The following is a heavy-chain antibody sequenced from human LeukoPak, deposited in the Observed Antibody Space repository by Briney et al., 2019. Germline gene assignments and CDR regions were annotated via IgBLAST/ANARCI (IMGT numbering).Heavy chain of an antibody. Sequence: GGSLRLSCAASGFTFSSSAMSWVRQVPGKGLEWVSGISASGGSTSYADSVRGRFTISRDNSKNTLYVQMSSLRDEDTAVYYCAKWKYSNSGIDDYWGQGTLVTVSS. CDR2: ISASGGST. CDR1: GFTFSSSA. CDR3: AKWKYSNSGIDDY. D-gene: IGHD6-6*01. J-gene: IGHJ4*02. V-gene: IGHV3-23*01.